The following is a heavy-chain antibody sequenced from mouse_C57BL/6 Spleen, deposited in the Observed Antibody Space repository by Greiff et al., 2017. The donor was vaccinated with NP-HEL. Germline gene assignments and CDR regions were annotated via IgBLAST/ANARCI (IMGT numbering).Heavy chain of an antibody. CDR3: ARGQLRLRNFDY. CDR2: IDPSDSYT. V-gene: IGHV1-50*01. Sequence: QVQLQQPGAELVKPGASGKLSCRASGYTFTSYWMQGVKQGPGQGLEWIGEIDPSDSYTNYNQKFRGKATLTVDTSSSTAYMQLSSLTSEDSAVYYCARGQLRLRNFDYWGQGTTLTVSS. CDR1: GYTFTSYW. D-gene: IGHD3-2*02. J-gene: IGHJ2*01.